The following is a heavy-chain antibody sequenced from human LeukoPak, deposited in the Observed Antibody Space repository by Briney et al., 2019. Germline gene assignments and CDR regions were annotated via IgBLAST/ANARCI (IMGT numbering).Heavy chain of an antibody. Sequence: KPSETLSLTCSLSGGSINNYYWTWIRQPPGKGLEWIGYIYYSGSTNYNPSLKNRVTISVDTSNNQFSLKLTSLTAADTAVYYCAREKWGGHYIEVWGKGTTVTVSS. CDR2: IYYSGST. D-gene: IGHD1-26*01. V-gene: IGHV4-59*01. CDR1: GGSINNYY. CDR3: AREKWGGHYIEV. J-gene: IGHJ6*03.